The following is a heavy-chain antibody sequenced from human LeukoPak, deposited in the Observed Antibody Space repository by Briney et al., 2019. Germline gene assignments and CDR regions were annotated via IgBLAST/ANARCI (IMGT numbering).Heavy chain of an antibody. Sequence: GGSLRLSCAASGFTFSSYTMSWVRQAPGKGLEWVSGISGSGTSTYYADSVKGRFTISRDNSKNTVYLQMNSLRAEDTAVYYCARDISGTGGFDPRGQGTLVTVSS. CDR2: ISGSGTST. D-gene: IGHD1-20*01. CDR1: GFTFSSYT. CDR3: ARDISGTGGFDP. V-gene: IGHV3-23*01. J-gene: IGHJ5*02.